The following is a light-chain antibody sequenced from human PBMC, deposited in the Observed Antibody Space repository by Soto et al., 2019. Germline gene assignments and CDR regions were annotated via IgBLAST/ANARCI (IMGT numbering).Light chain of an antibody. Sequence: FVMTQSPATLSVSPGERATLSCRASQSLSGKLAWFQQRPGQAPRLLIYDTSTRATGIPARFSGSGSGTEFTLTISSLQSEDFAVYYCQQYSQWLWTFGQGTKLEIK. V-gene: IGKV3-15*01. J-gene: IGKJ1*01. CDR2: DTS. CDR1: QSLSGK. CDR3: QQYSQWLWT.